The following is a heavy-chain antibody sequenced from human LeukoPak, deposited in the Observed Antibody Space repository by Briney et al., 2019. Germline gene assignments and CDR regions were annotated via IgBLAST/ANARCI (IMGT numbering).Heavy chain of an antibody. V-gene: IGHV3-74*01. D-gene: IGHD4-17*01. Sequence: GGSLRLSCAASGFTFNTYWMHWVRQAPLKGPVWVSRINGDGTSTNYADSVRGRFTISRDNSKNTLYLQMNSLRAEDTAVYYCATLDYGDYGGVDDAFDIWGQGTMVTVSS. CDR2: INGDGTST. CDR1: GFTFNTYW. J-gene: IGHJ3*02. CDR3: ATLDYGDYGGVDDAFDI.